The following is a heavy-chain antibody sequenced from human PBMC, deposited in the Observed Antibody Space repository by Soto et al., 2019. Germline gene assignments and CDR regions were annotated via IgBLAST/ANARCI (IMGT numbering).Heavy chain of an antibody. CDR2: INPSGGST. J-gene: IGHJ4*02. CDR1: GYTFTSYH. CDR3: ASSTMVRGIPDY. V-gene: IGHV1-46*01. Sequence: QVQLVQSGAEVKKPGASVKVSCKASGYTFTSYHMHWVRQAPGQGLEWMGIINPSGGSTSYAQKFQDRVTMTRDTSTSTVYMELSSLRSEDTAVYYCASSTMVRGIPDYWGQGTLVTVSS. D-gene: IGHD3-10*01.